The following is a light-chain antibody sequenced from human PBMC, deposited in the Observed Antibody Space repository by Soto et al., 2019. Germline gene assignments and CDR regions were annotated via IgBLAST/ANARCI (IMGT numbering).Light chain of an antibody. Sequence: QAVVTQPPSVSGAPGQRVTIAWTVSRSNIGAGYDVHWYQQLPGTAPKLLIYGNSNRPSGVPDRFSGSKSGTSASLAITGLQAEDEADYYCQSYDSSLSGWVFGGGTKLTVL. CDR2: GNS. J-gene: IGLJ3*02. CDR1: RSNIGAGYD. CDR3: QSYDSSLSGWV. V-gene: IGLV1-40*01.